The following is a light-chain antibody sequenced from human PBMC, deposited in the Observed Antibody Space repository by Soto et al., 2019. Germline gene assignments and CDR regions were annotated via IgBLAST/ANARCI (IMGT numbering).Light chain of an antibody. CDR3: QQYGGSPPT. Sequence: EIVLTQSPRTLSLSPGESATLSCRASQSVSSNSLAWYRRNPGQPPSLLIYGTSTRATGIPRRFSGSASGTDFTLTISRLEPEDFAVYYCQQYGGSPPTFGQGTKVEV. CDR2: GTS. CDR1: QSVSSNS. J-gene: IGKJ1*01. V-gene: IGKV3-20*01.